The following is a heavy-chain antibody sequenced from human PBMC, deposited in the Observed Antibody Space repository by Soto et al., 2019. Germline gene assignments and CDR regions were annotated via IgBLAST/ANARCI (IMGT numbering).Heavy chain of an antibody. CDR2: ISAYNGKT. D-gene: IGHD3-22*01. CDR1: GYTFNSYG. V-gene: IGHV1-18*01. J-gene: IGHJ4*02. Sequence: QVQLVQSGAEVKKPGASVKVSCEASGYTFNSYGITWVRQAPGQGLEWIGWISAYNGKTNYAQNLQGRVTMTTDTSTSTAHMELRRLIFDDTAVYFCARRPRDRAPDFWGQGTLVTVSS. CDR3: ARRPRDRAPDF.